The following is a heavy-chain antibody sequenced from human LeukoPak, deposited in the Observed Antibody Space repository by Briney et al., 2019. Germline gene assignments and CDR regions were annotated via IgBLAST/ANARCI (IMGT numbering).Heavy chain of an antibody. CDR2: IYTSGST. J-gene: IGHJ6*02. D-gene: IGHD2-2*01. V-gene: IGHV4-4*07. CDR1: GGSISSYY. CDR3: ARDGRYCSSTSCYSSDGMDV. Sequence: SETLSLTCTVSGGSISSYYWSWIRQPAGKGLEWIGRIYTSGSTNYNPSLKSRVTMSVDTSKNQFSLKLSSVTAADTAVYYCARDGRYCSSTSCYSSDGMDVWGQGTTATVSS.